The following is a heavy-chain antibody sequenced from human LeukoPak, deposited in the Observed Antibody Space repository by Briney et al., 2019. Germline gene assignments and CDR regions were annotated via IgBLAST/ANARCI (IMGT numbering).Heavy chain of an antibody. Sequence: ASVKVSCKASGYTFTSYGISWVRQAPGQGLEWMGWISVYNGNTNNARKLQGRVTMTTDTSTSTAYMELRSLRSDDTAVYYCARVYNYYDTSGYYLGNYFDHWGRGTLVTVSS. J-gene: IGHJ4*02. CDR2: ISVYNGNT. CDR3: ARVYNYYDTSGYYLGNYFDH. CDR1: GYTFTSYG. V-gene: IGHV1-18*01. D-gene: IGHD3-22*01.